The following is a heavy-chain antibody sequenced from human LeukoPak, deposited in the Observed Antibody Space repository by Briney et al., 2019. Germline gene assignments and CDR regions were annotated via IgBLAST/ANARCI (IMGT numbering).Heavy chain of an antibody. J-gene: IGHJ4*02. CDR1: GGTFSSYT. CDR3: ARGVPSDYDILTGSYYFDY. D-gene: IGHD3-9*01. V-gene: IGHV1-69*02. CDR2: IIPILGIA. Sequence: SVKVSCKASGGTFSSYTISCVRQAPGQGLEWMGRIIPILGIANYAQKFQGRVTITADKSTSTAYMELSSLRSEDTAVYYCARGVPSDYDILTGSYYFDYWGQGTLVTVSS.